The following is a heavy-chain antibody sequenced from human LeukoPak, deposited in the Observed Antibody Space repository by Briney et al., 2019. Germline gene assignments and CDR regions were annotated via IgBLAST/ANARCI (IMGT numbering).Heavy chain of an antibody. CDR2: IYYSGST. V-gene: IGHV4-59*01. D-gene: IGHD3-10*01. CDR1: GGSISSYY. CDR3: ARSYYGSGSYGAYYYYGMDV. J-gene: IGHJ6*02. Sequence: SETLSLTCTVSGGSISSYYWSWIRQPPGKGLEWIGYIYYSGSTNYNPSLESRVTISVDTSKNQFSLKLSSVTAADTAVYYCARSYYGSGSYGAYYYYGMDVWGQGTTVTVSS.